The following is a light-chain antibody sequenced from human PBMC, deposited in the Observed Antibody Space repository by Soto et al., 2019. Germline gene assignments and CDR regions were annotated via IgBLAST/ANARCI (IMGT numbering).Light chain of an antibody. CDR2: GAY. J-gene: IGKJ5*01. CDR1: QSVSSSY. Sequence: EIVLSQSPGKLSLSPGERANLSCSARQSVSSSYLAWYQQKPGQAHSLLIYGAYNRGTGITDRFSGSGSGTDFSLTIRRLEPEDLAVYYCQQYCTSPPITVGQGKRLEIK. CDR3: QQYCTSPPIT. V-gene: IGKV3-20*01.